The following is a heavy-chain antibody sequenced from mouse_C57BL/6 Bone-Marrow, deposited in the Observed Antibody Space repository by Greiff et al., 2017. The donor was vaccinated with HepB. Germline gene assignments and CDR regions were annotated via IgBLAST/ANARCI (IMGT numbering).Heavy chain of an antibody. V-gene: IGHV5-17*01. D-gene: IGHD2-5*01. J-gene: IGHJ4*01. CDR1: GFTFSDYG. CDR3: ARDYSNYDSAMDY. Sequence: DVHLVESGGGLVKPGGSLKLSCAASGFTFSDYGMHWVRQAPEKGLEWVAYISSGSSTIYYADTVKGRFTISRDNAKNTLFLQMTSLRSEDTAMYYCARDYSNYDSAMDYWGQGTSVTVSS. CDR2: ISSGSSTI.